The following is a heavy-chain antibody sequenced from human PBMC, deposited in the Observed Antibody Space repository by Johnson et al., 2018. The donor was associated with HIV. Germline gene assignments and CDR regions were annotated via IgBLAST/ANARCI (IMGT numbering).Heavy chain of an antibody. Sequence: QMQLVESGGGLVQPGGSLRLSCAASGFTFSSYAMHWVRQAPGKGMEWVAVISYDGSNKYYADSVKGRFTISRDNSKNTLYLQMNSLGAEDTAVFYCAKVTSSVTTARYGAFDIWGQGTMVTVSS. V-gene: IGHV3-30*04. J-gene: IGHJ3*02. D-gene: IGHD4-17*01. CDR1: GFTFSSYA. CDR3: AKVTSSVTTARYGAFDI. CDR2: ISYDGSNK.